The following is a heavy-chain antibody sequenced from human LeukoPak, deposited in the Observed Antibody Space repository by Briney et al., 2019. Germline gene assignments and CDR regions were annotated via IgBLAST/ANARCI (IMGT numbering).Heavy chain of an antibody. CDR2: IDTDGTDGSST. V-gene: IGHV3-74*01. J-gene: IGHJ4*02. CDR1: GFTFSNYW. Sequence: GGSLRLSCAASGFTFSNYWMHWVRQAPGKGLVWVSRIDTDGTDGSSTLYADSVKGRFTISRDNAKNTLYLQINSLRAEDTAVYYCAKETASDFGGAVDYWGQGTLVTVSS. D-gene: IGHD3-10*01. CDR3: AKETASDFGGAVDY.